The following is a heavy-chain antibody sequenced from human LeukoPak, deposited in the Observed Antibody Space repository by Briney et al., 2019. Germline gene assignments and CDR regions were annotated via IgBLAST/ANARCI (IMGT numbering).Heavy chain of an antibody. D-gene: IGHD5-18*01. CDR1: GFTFNSYA. CDR2: IWYDGSNK. J-gene: IGHJ4*02. V-gene: IGHV3-33*01. CDR3: ARGSGVQVWSSLDY. Sequence: PGRSLRLSCAASGFTFNSYAMHWVRQPPGEGLEWVAVIWYDGSNKYYADSVKGRFTFSRDNAKNSLYLQMNSLRAEDTAVYYCARGSGVQVWSSLDYWGQGTLVTVSS.